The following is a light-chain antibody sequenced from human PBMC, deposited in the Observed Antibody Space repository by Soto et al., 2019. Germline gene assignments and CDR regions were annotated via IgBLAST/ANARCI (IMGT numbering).Light chain of an antibody. CDR3: QLYGTSPGFT. CDR2: DSS. J-gene: IGKJ3*01. Sequence: EIVLTQSPGTLSLSPGERATLSCRASQSVSSASLAWYQQKPGQAPRLLIYDSSTRATGIPDRFSGSGSGTDFALTISRLEPEDFAVYYCQLYGTSPGFTFGPGTKVEIK. V-gene: IGKV3-20*01. CDR1: QSVSSAS.